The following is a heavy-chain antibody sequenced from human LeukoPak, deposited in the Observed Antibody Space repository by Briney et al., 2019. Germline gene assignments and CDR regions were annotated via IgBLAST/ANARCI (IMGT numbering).Heavy chain of an antibody. CDR1: GFTFSSYG. V-gene: IGHV3-33*01. CDR3: ARDRLAARPTQYYYYGMDV. J-gene: IGHJ6*02. D-gene: IGHD6-6*01. CDR2: IWYDGSNK. Sequence: GGSLRLSCAASGFTFSSYGMHWVRQAPGKGLEWVAVIWYDGSNKYYADSVKGRFTISRDNSKNTLYLQMNSLRAEDTAVYYCARDRLAARPTQYYYYGMDVWGQGTTVTVSS.